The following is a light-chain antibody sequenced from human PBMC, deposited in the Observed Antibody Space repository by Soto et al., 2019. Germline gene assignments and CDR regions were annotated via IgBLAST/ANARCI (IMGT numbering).Light chain of an antibody. Sequence: EIVMTQSPATVSVSPGERATLSRRASQSVSSDLAWYQQKPGQAPRLLIYGASTRATGIPATFSGSGSGTEFTLTISSLQSEDFAVYYCQQYDNWPWTFGQGTKVDIK. CDR3: QQYDNWPWT. J-gene: IGKJ1*01. CDR1: QSVSSD. V-gene: IGKV3D-15*01. CDR2: GAS.